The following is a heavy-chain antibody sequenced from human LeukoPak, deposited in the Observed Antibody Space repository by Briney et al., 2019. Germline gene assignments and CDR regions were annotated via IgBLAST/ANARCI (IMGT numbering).Heavy chain of an antibody. J-gene: IGHJ4*02. V-gene: IGHV4-39*07. CDR3: ARAVHYSGTSDQYTGGWYYFDF. Sequence: PSETLSLTCTVSGDSISSSNSYWGWIRQPPGKGLEWIGSIYYSGSTNYNPSLKSRVTISVDTSKNQFSLKLSSVTAADTAVYYCARAVHYSGTSDQYTGGWYYFDFWGQGTLVTVSS. CDR2: IYYSGST. D-gene: IGHD3-10*01. CDR1: GDSISSSNSY.